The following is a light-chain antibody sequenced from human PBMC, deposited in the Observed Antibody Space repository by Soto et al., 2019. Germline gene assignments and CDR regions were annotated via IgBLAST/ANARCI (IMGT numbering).Light chain of an antibody. Sequence: QSVLTQPASVSGSPGQSITIACTGTSSDVGSYNYVSWYQQEPGKAPKLVISNVSNRPPGISNRFCGSKSGNTASLTISGLQAEDEADYYCSSYTSSSTYVFGTGTKVT. CDR2: NVS. J-gene: IGLJ1*01. CDR1: SSDVGSYNY. V-gene: IGLV2-14*01. CDR3: SSYTSSSTYV.